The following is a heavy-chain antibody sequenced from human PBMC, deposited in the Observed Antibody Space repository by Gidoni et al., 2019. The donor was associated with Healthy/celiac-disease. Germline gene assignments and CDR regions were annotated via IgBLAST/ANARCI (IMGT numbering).Heavy chain of an antibody. D-gene: IGHD1-26*01. CDR3: ASGSPGSYYGGVDY. CDR1: GGSISSGGYY. CDR2: IYYSGST. J-gene: IGHJ4*02. V-gene: IGHV4-31*03. Sequence: QVQLQESGPGLEKPSQTLSLTCTVSGGSISSGGYYWSWIRQHPGKGLEWIGYIYYSGSTYYIPSLKSRVTILVDTSKNQFSLKLSSVTAADTAVYYCASGSPGSYYGGVDYWGQGTLVTVSS.